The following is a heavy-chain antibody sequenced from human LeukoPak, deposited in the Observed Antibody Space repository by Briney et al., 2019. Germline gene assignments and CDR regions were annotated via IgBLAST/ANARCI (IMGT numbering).Heavy chain of an antibody. D-gene: IGHD6-19*01. V-gene: IGHV1-24*01. CDR2: FDPEDGET. Sequence: GASVKVSCKVSGYTLTELSMHWVRQAPGKGLEWMGGFDPEDGETIYAQKFQGRVTMTTDTSTSTAYMELRSLRSDDTAVYYCARDRGGWYGVHFDYWGQGTLVTVSS. J-gene: IGHJ4*02. CDR1: GYTLTELS. CDR3: ARDRGGWYGVHFDY.